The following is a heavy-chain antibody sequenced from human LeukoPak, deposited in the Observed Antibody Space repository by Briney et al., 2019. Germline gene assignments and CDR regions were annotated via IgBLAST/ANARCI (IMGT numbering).Heavy chain of an antibody. Sequence: SENLSLTCTVSGGSISSGDYYWSWIRQPPGKGLEWIGYIYYSGSTYYNPSLKSRVTISVDTSKNQFSLKLSSVTAADTAVYYCARQKRTSYYYDSSVGGAFDYWGQGTLVTVSS. CDR3: ARQKRTSYYYDSSVGGAFDY. D-gene: IGHD3-22*01. J-gene: IGHJ4*02. CDR2: IYYSGST. CDR1: GGSISSGDYY. V-gene: IGHV4-30-4*08.